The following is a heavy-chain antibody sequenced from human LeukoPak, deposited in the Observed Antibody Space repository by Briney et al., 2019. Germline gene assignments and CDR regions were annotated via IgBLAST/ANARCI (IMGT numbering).Heavy chain of an antibody. Sequence: PSETLSLTCAVSGGSISSNSYYWGWIRQPPGQGLEWIAFIHSSGSTGYSPSLKSRVTISVDTSKNHFSLKVTSLTPADTGVYYCARSLPGAIGAADLWGQGTLVTVSS. CDR1: GGSISSNSYY. J-gene: IGHJ4*02. D-gene: IGHD1-26*01. V-gene: IGHV4-61*03. CDR3: ARSLPGAIGAADL. CDR2: IHSSGST.